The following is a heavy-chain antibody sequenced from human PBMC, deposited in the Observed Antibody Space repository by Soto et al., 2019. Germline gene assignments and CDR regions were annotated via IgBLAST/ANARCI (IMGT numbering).Heavy chain of an antibody. Sequence: EVQLLETGGGLVQPGGSLKLSCTASGFTFSTYAMSWVRQAPGEGLEWVSSISEDGVYTDYADSVKGRFTISRDNSKNTLYVQMSSLRAEDTAVYYGAKETSHNTYYTFDVWGQGTMVTVSS. D-gene: IGHD1-26*01. J-gene: IGHJ3*01. V-gene: IGHV3-23*01. CDR3: AKETSHNTYYTFDV. CDR1: GFTFSTYA. CDR2: ISEDGVYT.